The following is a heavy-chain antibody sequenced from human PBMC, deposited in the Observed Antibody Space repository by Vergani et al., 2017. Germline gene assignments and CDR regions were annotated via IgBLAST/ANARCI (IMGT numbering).Heavy chain of an antibody. CDR2: INPSGGST. V-gene: IGHV1-46*01. CDR3: ARDPDIVVVPAAPYYYYYYGMDV. D-gene: IGHD2-2*01. Sequence: QVQLVQSGAEVKKPGASVKVSCKASGYTFTSYYMHWVRQAPGQGLEWMGIINPSGGSTSYAQKFQGRVTMTRDTSTSTVYMELSSLRSEDTAVYYCARDPDIVVVPAAPYYYYYYGMDVWGQ. J-gene: IGHJ6*02. CDR1: GYTFTSYY.